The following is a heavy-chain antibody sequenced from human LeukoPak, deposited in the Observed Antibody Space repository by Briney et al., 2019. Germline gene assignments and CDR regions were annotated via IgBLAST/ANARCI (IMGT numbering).Heavy chain of an antibody. CDR1: GFTFSSYS. CDR2: ISSSSSYI. CDR3: AREGSSTAGWDYYYYYMDV. J-gene: IGHJ6*03. Sequence: GGSLRLSCAASGFTFSSYSMNWVRQAPGKGLEWVSSISSSSSYIYYADSVKGRFTISRDNAKNSLYLQMNSLRAEDTAVYYCAREGSSTAGWDYYYYYMDVWGKGTTVTVSS. V-gene: IGHV3-21*01. D-gene: IGHD2-2*01.